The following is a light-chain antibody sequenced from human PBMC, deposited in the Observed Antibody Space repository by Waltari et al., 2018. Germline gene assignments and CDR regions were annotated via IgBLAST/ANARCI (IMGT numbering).Light chain of an antibody. J-gene: IGKJ1*01. CDR3: QQYYSRQT. CDR2: WAA. Sequence: DIVMTQSPESLAVSLGERATINCKSSQSLLYYSNDKNYLAWYQQKPGQPPKLLIYWAATRQSGVPDRFSGSGSGTDFTLTISSLQAEDVAVYYCQQYYSRQTFGQGTKVEIK. CDR1: QSLLYYSNDKNY. V-gene: IGKV4-1*01.